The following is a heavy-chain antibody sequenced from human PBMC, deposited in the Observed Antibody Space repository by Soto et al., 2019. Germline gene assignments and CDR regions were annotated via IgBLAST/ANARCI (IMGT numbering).Heavy chain of an antibody. V-gene: IGHV6-1*01. CDR1: GDNVSSNDAG. D-gene: IGHD1-26*01. Sequence: SLTCAISGDNVSSNDAGWNWIRQSPSRGLEWLGRTYYRSKWFNVYAASVKGRIIVNPDTAKNQFSLQLNSVTPDDSALYYCARDVGPTNFDSWGQGTLVTVSS. CDR3: ARDVGPTNFDS. CDR2: TYYRSKWFN. J-gene: IGHJ4*02.